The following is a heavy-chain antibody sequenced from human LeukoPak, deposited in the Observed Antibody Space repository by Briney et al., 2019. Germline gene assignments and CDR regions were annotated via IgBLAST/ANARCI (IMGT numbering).Heavy chain of an antibody. V-gene: IGHV3-74*01. D-gene: IGHD6-19*01. CDR2: INEDGSIT. J-gene: IGHJ4*02. CDR1: GFTFRTYW. Sequence: PGGSLRLSCAVSGFTFRTYWMHWVRQVPGEGLVWVSRINEDGSITSYADSVTGRFTISRDNAKNTVYLQMNSLRAEDTAVYYCARWYSSGWYSDYWGQGTLVTVSS. CDR3: ARWYSSGWYSDY.